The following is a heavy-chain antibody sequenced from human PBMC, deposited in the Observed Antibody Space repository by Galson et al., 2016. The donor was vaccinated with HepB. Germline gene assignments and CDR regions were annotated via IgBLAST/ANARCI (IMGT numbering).Heavy chain of an antibody. CDR1: GYTFTNYG. D-gene: IGHD1-14*01. Sequence: SVKVSCKASGYTFTNYGISWVRQAPGQGLEWMGWTSTYNDNSNYAQKLQGRVTMTTDTSTSTAYMELRSLRSDDTAVYYCARDPLRSPDYWGQGTLVTVSS. CDR3: ARDPLRSPDY. V-gene: IGHV1-18*01. CDR2: TSTYNDNS. J-gene: IGHJ4*02.